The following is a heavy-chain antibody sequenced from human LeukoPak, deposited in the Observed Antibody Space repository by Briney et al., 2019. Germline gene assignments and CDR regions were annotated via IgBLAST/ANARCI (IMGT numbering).Heavy chain of an antibody. J-gene: IGHJ4*02. CDR2: IYDKTRI. D-gene: IGHD5-18*01. Sequence: SETLSLTCIVSGGTIDSSGYYWGWIRQPPGKGLKWIGSIYDKTRIYYNPSLNSRLTTPVDTSKNQFSLKLSSVTAADTALYYCARHSKLQLGQAFDYWGQGSLVTVSS. CDR1: GGTIDSSGYY. CDR3: ARHSKLQLGQAFDY. V-gene: IGHV4-39*01.